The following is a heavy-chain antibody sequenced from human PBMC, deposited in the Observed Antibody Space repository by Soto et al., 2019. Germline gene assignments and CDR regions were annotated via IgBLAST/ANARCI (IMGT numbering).Heavy chain of an antibody. J-gene: IGHJ4*02. CDR3: ARDLGFGYSGYDFAFGY. CDR2: IWYDGSNK. V-gene: IGHV3-33*01. D-gene: IGHD5-12*01. Sequence: QVQLVESGGGVVQPGRSLRLSCAASGFTLSSYGMHWVRQAPGKGLEWVAVIWYDGSNKYYADSVKGRFTISRDNSKNTLYLQMNSLRAEDTAVYYCARDLGFGYSGYDFAFGYWGQGTLVTVSS. CDR1: GFTLSSYG.